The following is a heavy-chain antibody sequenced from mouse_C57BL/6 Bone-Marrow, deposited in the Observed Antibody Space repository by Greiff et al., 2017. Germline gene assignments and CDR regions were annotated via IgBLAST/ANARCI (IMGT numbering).Heavy chain of an antibody. CDR1: GYAFSSSW. CDR3: ARHSYYYAMDY. Sequence: QVQLQQSGPELVKPGASVKISCKASGYAFSSSWMNWVKQRPGQGLEWIGRIYPGDGDTNYNGKFKGKATLTADKSSSTAYMQLSSLTSEDSAVXFCARHSYYYAMDYGGQGTSVTVSS. J-gene: IGHJ4*01. CDR2: IYPGDGDT. V-gene: IGHV1-82*01.